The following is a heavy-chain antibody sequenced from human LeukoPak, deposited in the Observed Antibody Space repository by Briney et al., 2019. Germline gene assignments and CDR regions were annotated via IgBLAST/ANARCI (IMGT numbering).Heavy chain of an antibody. CDR3: ARVSGTVLDY. V-gene: IGHV4-59*12. CDR1: GVSISSNY. D-gene: IGHD6-13*01. Sequence: SETLSLTCTVSGVSISSNYWSWIQQPPGKGLEWIGYIYYSGSTNYNPSLKSRVTISVDTSKNQFSLKLSSVTAADTAVYYCARVSGTVLDYWGQGTLVTVSS. J-gene: IGHJ4*02. CDR2: IYYSGST.